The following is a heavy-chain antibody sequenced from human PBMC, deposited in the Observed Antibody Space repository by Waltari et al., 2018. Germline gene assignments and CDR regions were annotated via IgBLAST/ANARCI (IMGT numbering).Heavy chain of an antibody. CDR1: GGSISRYY. CDR2: IYTSGST. Sequence: QVQLQESGPGLVKPSETLSLTCTVSGGSISRYYWSWIRKPAGKGLEWIGRIYTSGSTNYNPSLKSRVTMSVDTSKNQFSLKLSSVTAADTAVYYCARSASPYDFWSGYSNWYFDLWGRGTLVTVSS. V-gene: IGHV4-4*07. D-gene: IGHD3-3*01. J-gene: IGHJ2*01. CDR3: ARSASPYDFWSGYSNWYFDL.